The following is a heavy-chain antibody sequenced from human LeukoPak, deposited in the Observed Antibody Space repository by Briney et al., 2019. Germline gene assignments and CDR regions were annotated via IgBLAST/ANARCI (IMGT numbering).Heavy chain of an antibody. Sequence: PGGSLRLSCAASGFTFSTYAVNWVRQAPGKGLEWVSTISGSGDSTYYADSVKGRFTISRDNSKNTLYLQMNSLRAEDTAVYYCAKARGYDYWGQGTLVTVSS. CDR3: AKARGYDY. CDR1: GFTFSTYA. J-gene: IGHJ4*02. V-gene: IGHV3-23*01. D-gene: IGHD3-22*01. CDR2: ISGSGDST.